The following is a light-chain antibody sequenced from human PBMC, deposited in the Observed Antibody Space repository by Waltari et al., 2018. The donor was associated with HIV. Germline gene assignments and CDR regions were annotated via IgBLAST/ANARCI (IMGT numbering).Light chain of an antibody. CDR2: DAA. CDR1: QSVSTY. V-gene: IGKV3-11*01. Sequence: DSVLWQTPATLSLSPGESSPLSCRASQSVSTYLAWYQQKPGQAPRLLIFDAANRATGVPARFSGSGSGTEFTLTIDSLAPEDFALYYCQQRSNWPPLTFGGGTKVDIK. CDR3: QQRSNWPPLT. J-gene: IGKJ4*01.